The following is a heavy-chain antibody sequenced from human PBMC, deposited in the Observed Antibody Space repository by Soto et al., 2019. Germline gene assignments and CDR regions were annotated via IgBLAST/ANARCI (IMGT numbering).Heavy chain of an antibody. V-gene: IGHV4-31*03. J-gene: IGHJ4*02. CDR2: IYYSGST. CDR3: ASGVADRVVPAAYFDY. Sequence: PSETLSLTCTVSGGSISSGGYYWSWIRQHPGKGLEWIGYIYYSGSTYYNPSLKSRVTISVDTSKNQFSLKLSSVTAADTAVYYCASGVADRVVPAAYFDYWGQGTLVTVSS. D-gene: IGHD2-2*01. CDR1: GGSISSGGYY.